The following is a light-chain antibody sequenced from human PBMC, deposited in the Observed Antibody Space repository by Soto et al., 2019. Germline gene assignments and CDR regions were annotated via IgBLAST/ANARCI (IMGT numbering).Light chain of an antibody. CDR3: QQYDNLSWT. V-gene: IGKV1-33*01. CDR1: QGISDN. J-gene: IGKJ1*01. Sequence: IQMTQSPSSLSASVGDRATISCRASQGISDNLGWYQQKPGKAPKLLIYDASNLETGVPSRFSGSGSGTDFTFTISSLQPEDIATYYCQQYDNLSWTFGQGTK. CDR2: DAS.